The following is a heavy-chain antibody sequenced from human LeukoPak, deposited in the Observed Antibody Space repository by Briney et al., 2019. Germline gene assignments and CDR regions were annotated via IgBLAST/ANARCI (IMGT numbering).Heavy chain of an antibody. J-gene: IGHJ4*02. D-gene: IGHD3-3*01. Sequence: ASVKVSCKASGYTFTGYYMHWVRQAPGQGLEWMGWINPNSGGTNYAQKFQGRVTMTRDTSISTAYMELSRLGSDDTAVYYCARGRAVVIILDYWGQGTLVTVSS. V-gene: IGHV1-2*02. CDR3: ARGRAVVIILDY. CDR2: INPNSGGT. CDR1: GYTFTGYY.